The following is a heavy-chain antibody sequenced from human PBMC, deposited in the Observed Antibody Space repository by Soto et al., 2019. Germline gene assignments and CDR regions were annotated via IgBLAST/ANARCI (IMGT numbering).Heavy chain of an antibody. CDR2: IYSSGTT. D-gene: IGHD6-19*01. J-gene: IGHJ4*02. V-gene: IGHV4-4*07. Sequence: SETLSLTCKVSGGSISGYYWSWIRQSAGKGLEWIGRIYSSGTTAYSPSLRSRLTMSVDTSRNQFSLKVTSVTAADTAVYYCVRVGAVATNGGYFDYWGQGALVTVSS. CDR3: VRVGAVATNGGYFDY. CDR1: GGSISGYY.